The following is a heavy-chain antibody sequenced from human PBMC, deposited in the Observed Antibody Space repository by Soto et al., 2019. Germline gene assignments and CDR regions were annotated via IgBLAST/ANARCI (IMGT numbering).Heavy chain of an antibody. V-gene: IGHV4-59*01. D-gene: IGHD4-17*01. J-gene: IGHJ4*02. Sequence: SETLSLTCTVSGGSISIYYWIWIRQPPGKGLEWIGYISYSGSTNYNPSLKSRPTISVDTSKNQFSLKLRSVTAADTAVYYCARASPYGDYALDYWGQGTLVTVSS. CDR3: ARASPYGDYALDY. CDR2: ISYSGST. CDR1: GGSISIYY.